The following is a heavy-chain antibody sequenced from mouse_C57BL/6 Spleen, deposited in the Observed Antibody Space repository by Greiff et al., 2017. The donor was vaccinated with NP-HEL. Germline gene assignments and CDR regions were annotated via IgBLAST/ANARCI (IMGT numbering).Heavy chain of an antibody. Sequence: VQLQQSGTVLARPGASVKMSCKTSGYTFTRYWMHWVKQRPGPGLEWIGAIYPGNSDTSYNQKFKGKAKLTAVTSASTAYMELSSLTNEDSAVYYCTREGSLYYGNYDYAMDYWGQGTSVTVSS. CDR3: TREGSLYYGNYDYAMDY. V-gene: IGHV1-5*01. J-gene: IGHJ4*01. D-gene: IGHD2-1*01. CDR1: GYTFTRYW. CDR2: IYPGNSDT.